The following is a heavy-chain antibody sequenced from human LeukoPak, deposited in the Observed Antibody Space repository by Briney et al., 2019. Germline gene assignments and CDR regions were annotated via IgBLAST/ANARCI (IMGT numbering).Heavy chain of an antibody. CDR2: ISGYNGNT. D-gene: IGHD3-22*01. Sequence: GASVKVSCKASGYTFTSYGISWVRQAPGQGLEWMGWISGYNGNTNYAQKLQGRVTMTTDTSTSTAYMELRSLRSDDTAVYYCARAVRKGSGYYGPMDVWGKGTTVTVSS. J-gene: IGHJ6*03. CDR1: GYTFTSYG. CDR3: ARAVRKGSGYYGPMDV. V-gene: IGHV1-18*01.